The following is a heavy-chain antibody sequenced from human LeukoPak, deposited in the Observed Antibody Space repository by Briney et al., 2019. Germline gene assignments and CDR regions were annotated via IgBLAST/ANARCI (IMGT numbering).Heavy chain of an antibody. J-gene: IGHJ4*02. CDR1: GFTFSSYG. CDR3: ARGGLTMVRGVIGYFDY. CDR2: IWYDGSNK. Sequence: GGSLRLSCAASGFTFSSYGMHWVRQAPGKGLEWVAVIWYDGSNKYYADSVKGRFTISRDNSKITLYLQMNSLRAEDTAVYYCARGGLTMVRGVIGYFDYWGQGTLVTVSS. V-gene: IGHV3-33*01. D-gene: IGHD3-10*01.